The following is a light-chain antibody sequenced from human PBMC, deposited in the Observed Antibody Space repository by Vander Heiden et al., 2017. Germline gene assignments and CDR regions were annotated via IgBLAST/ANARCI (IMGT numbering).Light chain of an antibody. Sequence: AIQMTQSPSSLSASVGDRVTITCRASQDIRNELGWYQQKPGKAPNLLIYAASSLHNGVPSRFSGSGSGTDFTLTISSLQPEDFATYYCRQDDNYPWTFGQGTKVEIK. V-gene: IGKV1-6*01. CDR1: QDIRNE. CDR3: RQDDNYPWT. J-gene: IGKJ1*01. CDR2: AAS.